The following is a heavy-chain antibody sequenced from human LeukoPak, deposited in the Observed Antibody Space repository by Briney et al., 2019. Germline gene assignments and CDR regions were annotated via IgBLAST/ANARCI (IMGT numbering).Heavy chain of an antibody. CDR2: ISSSSNYI. CDR3: AREGTDAFDI. Sequence: PGGSLGLSCGASGFTFSTYTMNWVRQAPGKGLEWVSSISSSSNYIYYADSVKGRFTISRDNAKNSLYLQMNSLRAEDTAVYYCAREGTDAFDIWGQGTMVTVSS. V-gene: IGHV3-21*01. CDR1: GFTFSTYT. J-gene: IGHJ3*02.